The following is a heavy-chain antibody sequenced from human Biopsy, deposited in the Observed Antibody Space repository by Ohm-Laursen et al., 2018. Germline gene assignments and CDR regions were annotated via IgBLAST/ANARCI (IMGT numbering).Heavy chain of an antibody. Sequence: TLSLTCTVSGGSISNNNYYWGWLRQPPGKGLEWIGSIFYRGSTHYKPSLKSRVNISADTSKNQFSLKLNSVTAADTAVYYCARDYDTSGYYYVSWGQGTLVTVSS. J-gene: IGHJ5*02. CDR3: ARDYDTSGYYYVS. V-gene: IGHV4-39*01. CDR1: GGSISNNNYY. CDR2: IFYRGST. D-gene: IGHD3-22*01.